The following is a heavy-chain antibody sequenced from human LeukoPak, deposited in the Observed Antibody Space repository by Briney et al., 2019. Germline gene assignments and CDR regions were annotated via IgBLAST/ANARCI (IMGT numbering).Heavy chain of an antibody. CDR2: ISYDGSNK. J-gene: IGHJ4*02. CDR3: ARDRGSITLVRGVNHY. D-gene: IGHD3-10*01. Sequence: GRSLRLSCAASGFTFSSYAMHWVRQAPGKGLEWVAVISYDGSNKYYADSVKGRFTISRDNTRNSLSLQMNNLRAEDTAVYYCARDRGSITLVRGVNHYWGQGTLVTVSS. V-gene: IGHV3-30-3*01. CDR1: GFTFSSYA.